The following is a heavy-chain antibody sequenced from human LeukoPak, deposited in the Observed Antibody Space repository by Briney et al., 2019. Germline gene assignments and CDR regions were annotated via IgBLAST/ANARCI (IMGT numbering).Heavy chain of an antibody. D-gene: IGHD4-17*01. CDR3: ARDLRAGGTWSYGVYFDL. CDR1: GFTFSSHS. CDR2: ISSSSTTI. Sequence: GGSLRLSCVASGFTFSSHSMNWVRQSPGKGLEWVSYISSSSTTIYYADSVKGRFTISRDNAKNSLYLKMNRLRAEDTAVYYCARDLRAGGTWSYGVYFDLWGRGTLVTVSS. V-gene: IGHV3-48*01. J-gene: IGHJ2*01.